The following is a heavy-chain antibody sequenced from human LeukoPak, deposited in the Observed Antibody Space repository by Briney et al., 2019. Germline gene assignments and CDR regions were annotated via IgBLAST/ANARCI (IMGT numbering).Heavy chain of an antibody. CDR1: GFTFSSYS. D-gene: IGHD3-22*01. V-gene: IGHV3-21*01. CDR3: ARGDSSGYYCPY. CDR2: ISSSSSYI. Sequence: GGSLRLSCAASGFTFSSYSMNWVRQAPGKGLEWVSSISSSSSYIYYADSVKGRFTISRDNAKNSLYLQMNSLRAEDTAVYHCARGDSSGYYCPYWGQGTLVTVSS. J-gene: IGHJ4*02.